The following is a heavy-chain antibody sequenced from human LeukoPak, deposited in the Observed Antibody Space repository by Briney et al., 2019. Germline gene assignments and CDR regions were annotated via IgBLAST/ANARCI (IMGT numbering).Heavy chain of an antibody. D-gene: IGHD3-22*01. CDR3: ARASDTDYYDSSGYYSVWFDP. Sequence: PSETLSLTCTVSGGSFSGYYWSWIRQPPGKGLEWIGEINHSGSTNYNPSLKSRVTISVDTSKNQFSLKLSSVTAADTAVYYCARASDTDYYDSSGYYSVWFDPWGQGTLVTVSS. CDR2: INHSGST. V-gene: IGHV4-34*01. CDR1: GGSFSGYY. J-gene: IGHJ5*02.